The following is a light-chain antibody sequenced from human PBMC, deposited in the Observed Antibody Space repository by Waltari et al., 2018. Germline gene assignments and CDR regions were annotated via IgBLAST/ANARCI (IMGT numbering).Light chain of an antibody. CDR2: QDS. CDR1: ALPKQY. Sequence: SYELTQPPSVSVSPGQTARITCTGDALPKQYVYWYQQKTGQAPVLVIYQDSGGPSGTPERFSGSTSGTTGTLTISGVQAEDEADYYCQSADSSDTYVLFGGGTKVTVL. CDR3: QSADSSDTYVL. J-gene: IGLJ3*02. V-gene: IGLV3-25*03.